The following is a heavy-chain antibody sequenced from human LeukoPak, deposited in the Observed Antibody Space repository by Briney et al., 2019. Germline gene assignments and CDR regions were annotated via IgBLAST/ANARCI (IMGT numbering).Heavy chain of an antibody. CDR3: ARDGKGEYYYYYYMDV. Sequence: SETLSLTCTVSGGSISSGDYYWSWIRQPPGRGLEWIGYIHYSGSTYYNPSLKSRVTISVDTSKNQFSLNLTSVTAADTAVYYCARDGKGEYYYYYYMDVWGKGTTVTVSS. CDR2: IHYSGST. D-gene: IGHD3-16*01. V-gene: IGHV4-30-4*08. J-gene: IGHJ6*03. CDR1: GGSISSGDYY.